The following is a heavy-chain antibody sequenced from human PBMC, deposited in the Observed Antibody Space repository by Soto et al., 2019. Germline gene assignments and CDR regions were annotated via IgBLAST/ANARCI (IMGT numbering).Heavy chain of an antibody. CDR1: GGSISSYF. D-gene: IGHD2-2*01. CDR3: VSSRSAIYGDALEV. CDR2: IYDDGTT. Sequence: PSETLSLTGSVSGGSISSYFRNWLRQPPGKGLEWIGYIYDDGTTDYNPSLKSRVTILLDMSKNQFSLKLSSVTAADTAVYYCVSSRSAIYGDALEVWGQGTMVTVSS. V-gene: IGHV4-59*03. J-gene: IGHJ3*01.